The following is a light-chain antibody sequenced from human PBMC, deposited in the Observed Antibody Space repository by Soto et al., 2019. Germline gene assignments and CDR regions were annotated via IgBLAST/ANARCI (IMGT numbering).Light chain of an antibody. V-gene: IGKV3-20*01. Sequence: EIVLTQSPGTLSLSPGERATLSCRASQSVSSNYLAWYQQKPGQAPRLLIYGASSRATGIPDRFSGSGSGTDFTLTIGRLEPEDCAVYYCQQYGSSPYTFGQGTKVEIK. CDR1: QSVSSNY. J-gene: IGKJ2*01. CDR2: GAS. CDR3: QQYGSSPYT.